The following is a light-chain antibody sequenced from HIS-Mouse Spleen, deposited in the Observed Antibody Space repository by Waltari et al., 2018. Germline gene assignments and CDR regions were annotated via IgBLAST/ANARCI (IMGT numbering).Light chain of an antibody. CDR1: SRAVGVYHY. Sequence: QSALPQPRSVSGSPGQSVTISCPGTSRAVGVYHYVSWYQQHPGKAPKLPIYSNTQRPAGVPGRFSGSTSGTSASLAISGLQSEDEADYYCAAWDDRLNGWVFGGGTKLTVL. CDR3: AAWDDRLNGWV. CDR2: SNT. V-gene: IGLV2-11*01. J-gene: IGLJ3*02.